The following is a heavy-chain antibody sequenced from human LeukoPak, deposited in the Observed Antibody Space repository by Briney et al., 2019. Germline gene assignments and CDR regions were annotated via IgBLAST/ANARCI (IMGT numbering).Heavy chain of an antibody. CDR1: GFTFSSYW. CDR3: AKRGVVIRVILVGFHKEAYYFDS. Sequence: PGGSLRLSCAASGFTFSSYWMSWVRQAPGKGLEWVANIKQDGSEKYYVDSVKGRFTISRDNPKNTLYLQMNSLRAEDTDVYFCAKRGVVIRVILVGFHKEAYYFDSWGQGALVTVSS. V-gene: IGHV3-7*03. D-gene: IGHD3-22*01. J-gene: IGHJ4*02. CDR2: IKQDGSEK.